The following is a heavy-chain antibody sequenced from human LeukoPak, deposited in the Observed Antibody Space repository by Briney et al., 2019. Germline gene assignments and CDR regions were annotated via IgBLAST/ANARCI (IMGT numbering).Heavy chain of an antibody. Sequence: QPGRSLRLSCAASGFTFDDYAMHWVRQAPGKGLEWVSGISWNSGSIGYADSVKGRFTISRDDAKNSLYLQMNSLRAEDTALYYCAKGRRGDIQVYFDYWGQGTLVTVSS. CDR1: GFTFDDYA. V-gene: IGHV3-9*01. D-gene: IGHD5-12*01. J-gene: IGHJ4*02. CDR3: AKGRRGDIQVYFDY. CDR2: ISWNSGSI.